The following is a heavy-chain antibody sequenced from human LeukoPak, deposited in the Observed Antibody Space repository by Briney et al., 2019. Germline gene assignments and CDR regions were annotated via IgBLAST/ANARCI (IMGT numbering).Heavy chain of an antibody. CDR1: GFTFSSYE. CDR3: AASRSWNGIGS. CDR2: ISSSGSTI. V-gene: IGHV3-48*03. J-gene: IGHJ4*02. Sequence: GGSLRLSCSASGFTFSSYEINWVRQAPGKGLEWVSYISSSGSTIYYADSVKGRFTISRDNAKNSLYLQMNSLRAEDTAVYYCAASRSWNGIGSWGQGTLVTVSS. D-gene: IGHD1-1*01.